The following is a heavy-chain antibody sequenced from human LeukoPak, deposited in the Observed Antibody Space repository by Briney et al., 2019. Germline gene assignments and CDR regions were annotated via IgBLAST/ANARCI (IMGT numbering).Heavy chain of an antibody. CDR3: ARDSPGYGAYDLG. CDR1: GFTFSSYW. V-gene: IGHV3-7*04. J-gene: IGHJ4*02. Sequence: GGSLRLSCAASGFTFSSYWMSWVRQAPGKGLEWVANIKEDGSAKYSVDSVKGRFTISRDNAKNTLYLQMNSLRAEDAAVYYCARDSPGYGAYDLGWGQGTLVTVSS. CDR2: IKEDGSAK. D-gene: IGHD5-12*01.